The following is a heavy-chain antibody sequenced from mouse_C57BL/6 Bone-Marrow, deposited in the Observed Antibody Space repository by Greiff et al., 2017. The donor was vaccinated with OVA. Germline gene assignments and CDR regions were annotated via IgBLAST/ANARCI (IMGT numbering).Heavy chain of an antibody. CDR3: ARSGYYGSSGDYFDY. J-gene: IGHJ2*01. CDR2: INPYNGDT. CDR1: GYSFTGYF. D-gene: IGHD1-1*01. Sequence: LQQSGPELVKPGDSVKISCKASGYSFTGYFMNWVMQSHGKSLEWIGRINPYNGDTFYNQKFKGKATLTVDKSSSTAHMELRSLTSEDSAVYYCARSGYYGSSGDYFDYWGQGTTLTVSS. V-gene: IGHV1-20*01.